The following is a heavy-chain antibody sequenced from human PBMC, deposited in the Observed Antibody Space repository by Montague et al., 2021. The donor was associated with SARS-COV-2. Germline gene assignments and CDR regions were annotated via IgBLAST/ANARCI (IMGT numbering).Heavy chain of an antibody. Sequence: SVKVSCKASGYTFTSYDINWLRQATGQGLEWMGWMNPNSGNTGYAQKFQGRVTMTRNTSISTAYMELSSLRSEDTAVYYCARGQYYYDSSGYYPAYWGQGTLVTVSS. J-gene: IGHJ4*02. V-gene: IGHV1-8*01. D-gene: IGHD3-22*01. CDR1: GYTFTSYD. CDR2: MNPNSGNT. CDR3: ARGQYYYDSSGYYPAY.